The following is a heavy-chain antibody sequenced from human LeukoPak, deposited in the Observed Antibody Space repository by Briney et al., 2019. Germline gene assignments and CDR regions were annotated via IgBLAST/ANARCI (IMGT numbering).Heavy chain of an antibody. V-gene: IGHV3-23*01. Sequence: AGGSLRLSCAASGFSFSSHAMGWVRQAPGKGLEFFSSIDISAGSTYYADSVQGRFTISRDNSKNTLYLQMNSLRAEDTALHYCANEVPPNAHWGQATLVTVYS. D-gene: IGHD1-1*01. CDR3: ANEVPPNAH. J-gene: IGHJ4*02. CDR2: IDISAGST. CDR1: GFSFSSHA.